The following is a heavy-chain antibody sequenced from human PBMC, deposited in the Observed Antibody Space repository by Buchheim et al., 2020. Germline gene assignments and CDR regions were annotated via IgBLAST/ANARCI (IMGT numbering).Heavy chain of an antibody. CDR1: GGSFSGYY. V-gene: IGHV4-34*01. CDR3: ARGVTNWLALDYNWFDP. Sequence: QVQLQQWGAGLLKPSETLSLTCAVYGGSFSGYYWSWIRQPPGKGLEWIGEINHSGSTNYNPSLKSRVTTSVDTSKNQFSLKLSSVTAADTAVYYCARGVTNWLALDYNWFDPWGQGTL. D-gene: IGHD6-19*01. J-gene: IGHJ5*02. CDR2: INHSGST.